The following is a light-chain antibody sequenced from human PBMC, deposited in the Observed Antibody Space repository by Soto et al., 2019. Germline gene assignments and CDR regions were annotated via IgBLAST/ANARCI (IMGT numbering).Light chain of an antibody. CDR3: SSYTSSSLYV. V-gene: IGLV2-14*03. CDR1: SSAVGGYDY. CDR2: DVS. J-gene: IGLJ1*01. Sequence: QSVLTQPASASGSPGQSITISCTGTSSAVGGYDYVSWYQHHPGKAPKLMIYDVSNRPSGVSNRFSGSKSGNTASLTISGLQAEDEADYYCSSYTSSSLYVFGPGTKVTVL.